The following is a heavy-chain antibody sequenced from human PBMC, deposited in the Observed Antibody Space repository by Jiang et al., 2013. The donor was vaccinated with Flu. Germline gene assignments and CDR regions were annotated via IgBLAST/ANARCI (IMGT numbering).Heavy chain of an antibody. D-gene: IGHD2-2*01. Sequence: GFIGSKLYGARRAYAASVRGRFTISRDDSKSVAYLQMSSLRTEDTAVYYCTRDLVRDIILIPATYFDYWGQGALVTVSS. CDR2: IGSKLYGARR. V-gene: IGHV3-49*02. J-gene: IGHJ4*02. CDR3: TRDLVRDIILIPATYFDY.